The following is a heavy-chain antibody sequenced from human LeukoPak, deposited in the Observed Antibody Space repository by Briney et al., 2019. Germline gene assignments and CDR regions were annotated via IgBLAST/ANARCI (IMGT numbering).Heavy chain of an antibody. V-gene: IGHV1-69*05. J-gene: IGHJ3*02. CDR2: IIPIFGTA. CDR1: GGTFSSYA. CDR3: ARTIFGVVIIGAFDI. D-gene: IGHD3-3*01. Sequence: SVKVSCKASGGTFSSYAISWVRQAPGQGLEWMGGIIPIFGTANYAQKFQGRVTITTDESTSTAYMELSSLRSEDTAVYYCARTIFGVVIIGAFDIWGQGTMVTVSS.